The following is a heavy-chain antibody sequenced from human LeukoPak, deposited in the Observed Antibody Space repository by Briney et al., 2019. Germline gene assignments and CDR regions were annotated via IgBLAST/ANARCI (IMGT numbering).Heavy chain of an antibody. CDR3: AKDVRLLPYYFDY. Sequence: PGRSLRLSCAASGFTFSSYGMHWVRQAPGKGLEWVAVISYDGSNKYYADSVKGRFTISRDNSKNTLYLQMNSLRAEDTAVYYCAKDVRLLPYYFDYWGQGTLVTVSS. CDR2: ISYDGSNK. CDR1: GFTFSSYG. V-gene: IGHV3-30*18. J-gene: IGHJ4*02.